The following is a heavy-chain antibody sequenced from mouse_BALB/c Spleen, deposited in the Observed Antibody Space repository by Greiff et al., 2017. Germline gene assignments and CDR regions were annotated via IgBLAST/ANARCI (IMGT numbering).Heavy chain of an antibody. CDR3: ARWDGYYAMDY. J-gene: IGHJ4*01. D-gene: IGHD2-3*01. Sequence: VKLMESGAELVRPGSSVKISCKASGYAFSSYWMNWVKQRPGQGLEWIGQIYPGDGDTNYNGKFKGKATLTADKSSSTAYMQLSSLTSEDSAVYFCARWDGYYAMDYWGQGTSVTVSS. V-gene: IGHV1-80*01. CDR1: GYAFSSYW. CDR2: IYPGDGDT.